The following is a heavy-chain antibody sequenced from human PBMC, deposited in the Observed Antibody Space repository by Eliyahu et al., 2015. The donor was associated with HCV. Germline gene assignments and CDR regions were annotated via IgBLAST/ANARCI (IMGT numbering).Heavy chain of an antibody. CDR3: AKSRDSTSWYGALVP. J-gene: IGHJ5*02. Sequence: QVQLVESGGGVVQPGRSLRLSCAAXGFXFXSFGMHWVRQAPGKGLEWVATISXDGNNEYYIDSVKGRFTISRDNSKNTLFLQMNSLRVEDTAVYYCAKSRDSTSWYGALVPWGQGTLVTVST. D-gene: IGHD2-2*01. CDR1: GFXFXSFG. CDR2: ISXDGNNE. V-gene: IGHV3-30*18.